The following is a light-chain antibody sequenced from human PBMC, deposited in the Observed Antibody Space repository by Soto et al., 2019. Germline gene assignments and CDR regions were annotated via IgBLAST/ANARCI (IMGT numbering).Light chain of an antibody. J-gene: IGKJ4*01. CDR3: QQGYSTLFT. CDR2: SAL. V-gene: IGKV1-39*01. Sequence: QLTQSPSSLSGSVVDRVTITCRASQSVDGFLNWYQQQSGKAPKLLIYSALTLQSGVPSRFSGSGSGTYFTLTITNLQPEDSAAYYCQQGYSTLFTFGGGTKVDIK. CDR1: QSVDGF.